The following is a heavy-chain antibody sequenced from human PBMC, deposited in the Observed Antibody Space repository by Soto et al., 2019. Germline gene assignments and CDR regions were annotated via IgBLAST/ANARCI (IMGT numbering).Heavy chain of an antibody. V-gene: IGHV2-5*01. Sequence: SGPTLVNPTQTLTLTCSFSGFSLSTSGVGVGWIRQPPGKALEWLALIYWSGDEHYRPSLKTRLTITKDTSKNQVVLTMTNMDPVDTATYYCARGVATRPVFAFDICGTRTMVTVSS. CDR1: GFSLSTSGVG. CDR3: ARGVATRPVFAFDI. CDR2: IYWSGDE. D-gene: IGHD6-6*01. J-gene: IGHJ3*02.